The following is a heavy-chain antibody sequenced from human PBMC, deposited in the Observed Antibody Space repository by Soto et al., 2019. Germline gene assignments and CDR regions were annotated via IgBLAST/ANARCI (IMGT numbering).Heavy chain of an antibody. Sequence: SETLSLTCAVYGGSFSGCYWSWIRQPPGKGLEWIGEINHSGSTNYNPSLKSRVTISVDTSKNQFSLKLSSVTAADTAVYYCARGSGGYDSSWFDPWGQGTLVTVSS. D-gene: IGHD5-12*01. CDR3: ARGSGGYDSSWFDP. CDR1: GGSFSGCY. J-gene: IGHJ5*02. V-gene: IGHV4-34*01. CDR2: INHSGST.